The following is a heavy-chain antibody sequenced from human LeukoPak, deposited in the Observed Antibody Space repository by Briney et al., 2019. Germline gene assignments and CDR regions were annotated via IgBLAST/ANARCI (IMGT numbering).Heavy chain of an antibody. CDR2: IISSSSTI. CDR1: GFTFSSYS. CDR3: ARDGYYGSGSYKIFFDY. J-gene: IGHJ4*02. V-gene: IGHV3-48*01. Sequence: PGGSLRLSCAASGFTFSSYSMNWVRQAPGKGLEWVLYIISSSSTIYYADSVKGRFTISRDNAKNSLYLQMNSLRAEDTAVYYCARDGYYGSGSYKIFFDYWGQGTLVTVSS. D-gene: IGHD3-10*01.